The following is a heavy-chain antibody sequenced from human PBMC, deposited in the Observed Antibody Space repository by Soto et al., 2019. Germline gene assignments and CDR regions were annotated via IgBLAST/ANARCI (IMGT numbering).Heavy chain of an antibody. V-gene: IGHV4-34*01. CDR1: GGSFSGYY. D-gene: IGHD3-9*01. CDR3: ARVLRYFDWFLVPTHYFDY. J-gene: IGHJ4*02. CDR2: INHSGST. Sequence: NPSETLSLTCAVYGGSFSGYYWSWIRQPPGKGLEWIGEINHSGSTNYNPSLKSRVTISVDTSKNQCSLKLSSVTAADTAVYYCARVLRYFDWFLVPTHYFDYWGQGTLVTVSS.